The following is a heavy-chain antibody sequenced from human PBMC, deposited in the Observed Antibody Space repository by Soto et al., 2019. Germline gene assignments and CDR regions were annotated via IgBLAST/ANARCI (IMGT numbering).Heavy chain of an antibody. CDR1: GGSIYTYY. V-gene: IGHV4-59*01. CDR2: ISDGGST. Sequence: SETLSLTCNVSGGSIYTYYWNWIRQSPGKGLEWIGYISDGGSTNYNPSLKSRVTISVDTSKNQFSLKLRSVIVADTAVYYCARFVRSCSATTCSTRADVWGQGITVTVSS. J-gene: IGHJ6*02. CDR3: ARFVRSCSATTCSTRADV. D-gene: IGHD2-2*01.